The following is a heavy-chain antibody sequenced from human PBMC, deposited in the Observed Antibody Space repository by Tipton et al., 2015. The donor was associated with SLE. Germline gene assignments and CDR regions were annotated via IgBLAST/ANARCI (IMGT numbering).Heavy chain of an antibody. J-gene: IGHJ3*02. V-gene: IGHV4-38-2*02. CDR1: GHSISSGYY. D-gene: IGHD3-10*01. CDR3: AAFRDVVQGVIGAFNI. Sequence: GLVKPSETLSLICNVSGHSISSGYYWGWIRQFPGKGLEWIGTVYHSGSTHYNPSLKSRVTISVDTSKNQFSLNLTSVTAADTAVYYCAAFRDVVQGVIGAFNIWGQGTMVTVSS. CDR2: VYHSGST.